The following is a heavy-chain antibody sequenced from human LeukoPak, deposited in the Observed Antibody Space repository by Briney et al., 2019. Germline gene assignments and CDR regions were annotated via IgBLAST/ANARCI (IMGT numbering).Heavy chain of an antibody. CDR1: GYTFTSYA. J-gene: IGHJ5*02. CDR2: ISAYNGNT. CDR3: ARDSYRAPYYYGSGSYYP. V-gene: IGHV1-18*01. D-gene: IGHD3-10*01. Sequence: ASVKVSCKASGYTFTSYAMNWARQAPGQGLEWMGWISAYNGNTNYAQKLQGRVTMTTDTSTSTAYMELRSLRSDDTAVYYCARDSYRAPYYYGSGSYYPWGQGTLVTVSS.